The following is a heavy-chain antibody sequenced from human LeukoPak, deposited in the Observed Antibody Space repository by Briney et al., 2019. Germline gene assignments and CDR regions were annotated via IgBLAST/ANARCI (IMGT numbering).Heavy chain of an antibody. V-gene: IGHV1-2*02. CDR1: GYTFTGYY. Sequence: ASVKVSCKASGYTFTGYYMYWVRQAPGQGLEWMGWINPNRGGTNYAQKFQGRVTMTRDTSISTAYMELSRLRSDDTAVYYCARDGGSSGFDIWGQGTMVTVSS. J-gene: IGHJ3*02. CDR3: ARDGGSSGFDI. D-gene: IGHD3-10*01. CDR2: INPNRGGT.